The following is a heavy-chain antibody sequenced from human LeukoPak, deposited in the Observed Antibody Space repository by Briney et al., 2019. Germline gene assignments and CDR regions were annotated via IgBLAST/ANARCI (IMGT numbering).Heavy chain of an antibody. Sequence: PGGSLRLSCAASGFTFSSYGMHWVRQAPGKGLEWVAVMSYDGSNKYYADSVKGRFTISRDNSKNTLYLQMNSLRAEDTAVYYCASAGYSETYYYYYGMDVWGQGTTVTVSS. CDR2: MSYDGSNK. D-gene: IGHD6-13*01. J-gene: IGHJ6*02. CDR1: GFTFSSYG. V-gene: IGHV3-30*03. CDR3: ASAGYSETYYYYYGMDV.